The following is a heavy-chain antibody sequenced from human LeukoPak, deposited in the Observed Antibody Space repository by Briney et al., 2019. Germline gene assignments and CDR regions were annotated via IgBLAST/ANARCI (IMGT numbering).Heavy chain of an antibody. CDR1: GFTFSSYW. CDR3: ARRGGLGYGDLDY. CDR2: ISGDGSGI. J-gene: IGHJ4*02. V-gene: IGHV3-74*01. Sequence: GGSLRLSCAASGFTFSSYWMHWVRQAPGKGLVWVSRISGDGSGITFADSVKGRFSISRDNAKSTLYLQMNSLRAEDTAIYYCARRGGLGYGDLDYWGQGTLVTVSS. D-gene: IGHD4-17*01.